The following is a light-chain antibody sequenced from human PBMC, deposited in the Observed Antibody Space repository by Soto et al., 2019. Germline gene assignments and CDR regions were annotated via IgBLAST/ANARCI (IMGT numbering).Light chain of an antibody. CDR3: SSYTSSTTLYV. V-gene: IGLV2-14*01. J-gene: IGLJ1*01. CDR2: DVS. Sequence: QPALTQPASVSGSPGQSITISCTGTSSDVGGYNYVSWYQQHPGKAPKLMIYDVSIRPSGVSHRFSGSKSGNTASLTISGLLAEDEADYYCSSYTSSTTLYVFGTGTKVTVL. CDR1: SSDVGGYNY.